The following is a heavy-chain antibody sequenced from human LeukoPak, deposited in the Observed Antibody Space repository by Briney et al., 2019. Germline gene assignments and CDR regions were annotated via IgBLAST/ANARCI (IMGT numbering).Heavy chain of an antibody. Sequence: SETLSLTCAVYGESFSGYYWSWIRQPPGKGLEWIGEINHSGSTNYNPSLKSRDTISVDTSKNQFSLKLSSVTAADTAVYYCARFQAFGRYFDWLPLNAFDIWGQGTMVTVSS. CDR1: GESFSGYY. CDR3: ARFQAFGRYFDWLPLNAFDI. J-gene: IGHJ3*02. CDR2: INHSGST. D-gene: IGHD3-9*01. V-gene: IGHV4-34*01.